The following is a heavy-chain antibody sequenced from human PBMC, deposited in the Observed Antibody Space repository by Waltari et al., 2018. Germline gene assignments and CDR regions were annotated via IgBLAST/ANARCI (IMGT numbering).Heavy chain of an antibody. J-gene: IGHJ4*02. D-gene: IGHD2-21*01. CDR1: GFTLSAFA. CDR3: AKDRWGGANYFDY. Sequence: VQLVESGGGLVQPGGSLRLSCTASGFTLSAFAMTWVRQAPGKGVEWVSTVDTSGATYYAEAVKGRFSISRDTSRNILYLEMSSLRTDDTALYCCAKDRWGGANYFDYWGQGTLATVSS. CDR2: VDTSGAT. V-gene: IGHV3-23*04.